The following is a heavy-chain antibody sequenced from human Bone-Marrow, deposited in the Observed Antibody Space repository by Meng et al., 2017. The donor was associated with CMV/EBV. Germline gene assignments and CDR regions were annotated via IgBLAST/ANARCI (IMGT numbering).Heavy chain of an antibody. CDR2: IYYSGST. CDR1: GGSISSSSYY. D-gene: IGHD2-2*01. V-gene: IGHV4-39*07. CDR3: ARGDCSSTSCYPYYGMVV. J-gene: IGHJ6*02. Sequence: SETLSLTCTVSGGSISSSSYYWGWIRQPPGKGLEWIGSIYYSGSTYYNPSLKSRVTISVDTSKNQFSLKLSSVTAADTAVYYCARGDCSSTSCYPYYGMVVWGQGTTVTVSS.